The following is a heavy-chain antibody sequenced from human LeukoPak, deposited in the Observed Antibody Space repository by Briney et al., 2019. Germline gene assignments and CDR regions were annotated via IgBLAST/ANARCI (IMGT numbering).Heavy chain of an antibody. J-gene: IGHJ4*02. D-gene: IGHD1-26*01. Sequence: SVKVSCKASGGTFSSYAISWVRQAPGQGLEWMGGIIPIFGTANYAQKFQGRVTITADESTSTAYMELSSLRSEDTAVYCCARVGIVGATRSFDYWGQGTLVTVSS. V-gene: IGHV1-69*13. CDR1: GGTFSSYA. CDR2: IIPIFGTA. CDR3: ARVGIVGATRSFDY.